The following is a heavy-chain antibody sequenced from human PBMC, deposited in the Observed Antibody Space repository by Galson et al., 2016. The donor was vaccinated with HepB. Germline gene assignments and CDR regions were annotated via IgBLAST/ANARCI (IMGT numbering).Heavy chain of an antibody. CDR3: TRVHREGIAAAGLQI. CDR1: GFPFSNYW. D-gene: IGHD6-13*01. V-gene: IGHV3-74*01. J-gene: IGHJ4*02. CDR2: INSDGSST. Sequence: SCAASGFPFSNYWMHWVRQAPGKGPVWVSRINSDGSSTTYADSVKGRFTISRDNAKNTLYLQMNSLRAEDTALYYCTRVHREGIAAAGLQIWGQGALVTVSS.